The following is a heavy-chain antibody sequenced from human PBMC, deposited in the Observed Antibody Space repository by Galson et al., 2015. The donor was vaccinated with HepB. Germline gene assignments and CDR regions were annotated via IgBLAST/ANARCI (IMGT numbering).Heavy chain of an antibody. CDR2: ISGSGGST. Sequence: SLRLSCAASGFTFSSYAMSWVRQAPGKGLEWVSAISGSGGSTYYADSVKGRFTISRDNSKNTLYLQMNSLRAEDTAVYYCAKASTYSGSYLDYWGQGTLVTVSS. CDR3: AKASTYSGSYLDY. V-gene: IGHV3-23*01. D-gene: IGHD1-26*01. CDR1: GFTFSSYA. J-gene: IGHJ4*02.